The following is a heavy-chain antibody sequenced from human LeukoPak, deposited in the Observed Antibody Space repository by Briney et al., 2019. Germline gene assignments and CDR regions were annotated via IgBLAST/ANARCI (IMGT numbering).Heavy chain of an antibody. D-gene: IGHD4-17*01. CDR1: GGTFSSYA. CDR2: IIPIFGAA. Sequence: SVKVSCKASGGTFSSYAISWVRQAPGQGLEWMGGIIPIFGAANYAQKFQGRVTITADESTSTAYMELSSLRSEDTAVYYCARDPTSYGDYFDYWGQGTLVTVSS. J-gene: IGHJ4*02. CDR3: ARDPTSYGDYFDY. V-gene: IGHV1-69*13.